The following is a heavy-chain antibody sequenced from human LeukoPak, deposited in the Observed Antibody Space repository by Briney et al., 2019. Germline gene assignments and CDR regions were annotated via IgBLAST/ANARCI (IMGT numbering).Heavy chain of an antibody. Sequence: GGSLRLSCAASGFTVSSNYMSWVRQAPGKGLEWVSVIYSGGSTYYADSVKGRFTISRDNSKNTLYLQMNSLRAEDTAVYYCAREDGYCSGGNCYSYFDSWGQGTLVTVSS. J-gene: IGHJ4*02. CDR1: GFTVSSNY. D-gene: IGHD2-15*01. CDR2: IYSGGST. CDR3: AREDGYCSGGNCYSYFDS. V-gene: IGHV3-53*01.